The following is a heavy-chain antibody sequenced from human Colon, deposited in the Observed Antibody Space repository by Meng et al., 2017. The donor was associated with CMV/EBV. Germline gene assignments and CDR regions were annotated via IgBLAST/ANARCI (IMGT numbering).Heavy chain of an antibody. CDR3: ARRWRAGTPIHHFDA. D-gene: IGHD4-23*01. CDR2: VSYDGSNR. J-gene: IGHJ4*02. V-gene: IGHV3-30*04. CDR1: GFIFTEYA. Sequence: GESLKISCAASGFIFTEYAMTWVRQAPGKGLEWLAVVSYDGSNRYHADSVRDRFIISRDHSKNILYLQMNSLRREDTAVYYCARRWRAGTPIHHFDAWGQGALVTVSS.